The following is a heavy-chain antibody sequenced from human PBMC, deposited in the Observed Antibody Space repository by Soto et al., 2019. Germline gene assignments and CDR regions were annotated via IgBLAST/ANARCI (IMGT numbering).Heavy chain of an antibody. D-gene: IGHD2-2*01. J-gene: IGHJ3*02. CDR3: AKDSSPCSSTSCPNDAFDI. CDR1: GFTFDDYA. CDR2: ISWNSGSI. V-gene: IGHV3-9*01. Sequence: TGGSLRLSFAASGFTFDDYAMHWVRPAPGKGLEWVSGISWNSGSIGYADSVKGRFTISRDNAKNSLYLQMNSLRAEDTALYYCAKDSSPCSSTSCPNDAFDIWGQGTMVTVSS.